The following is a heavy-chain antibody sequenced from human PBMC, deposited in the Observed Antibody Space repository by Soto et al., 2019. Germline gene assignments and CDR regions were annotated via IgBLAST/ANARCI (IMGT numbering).Heavy chain of an antibody. CDR2: INPNSGGT. V-gene: IGHV1-2*02. D-gene: IGHD2-2*01. CDR1: GYTFTDYY. CDR3: TRERGLIVVVPAASSNGY. J-gene: IGHJ4*02. Sequence: ASVKVSCKASGYTFTDYYMHWVRQAPGQGLEWMGWINPNSGGTNYAQKFQGRVTMTRDTSISTAYMELSRLRSDDTAVYYCTRERGLIVVVPAASSNGYWGQVTLVTVS.